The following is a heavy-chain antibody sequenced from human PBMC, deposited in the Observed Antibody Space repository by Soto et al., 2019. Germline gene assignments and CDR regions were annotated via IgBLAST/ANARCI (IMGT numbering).Heavy chain of an antibody. CDR3: ARHGFYGDYSSNYFDP. J-gene: IGHJ5*02. CDR2: IYPSDSQT. D-gene: IGHD4-17*01. Sequence: GESLKISCKGSGYSFSNWWIAWVRQMPGKGLEYMGIIYPSDSQTRYSPSFQGQVTISADKSISTAYLQWSSLKASDTAIYYCARHGFYGDYSSNYFDPWGQGTLVTVS. V-gene: IGHV5-51*01. CDR1: GYSFSNWW.